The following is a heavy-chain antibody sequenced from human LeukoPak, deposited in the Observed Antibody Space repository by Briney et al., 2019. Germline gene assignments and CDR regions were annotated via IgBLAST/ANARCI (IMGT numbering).Heavy chain of an antibody. CDR2: INHSGST. CDR3: ARDLGYGEFDY. Sequence: SETLSLTCAVYGGSFSGYYWSWLRQPPGKGLEWIGEINHSGSTNYNPSLKSRVTISVDTSKNQFSLKLSSVTAADTAVYYCARDLGYGEFDYWGQGTLVTVSS. V-gene: IGHV4-34*01. CDR1: GGSFSGYY. J-gene: IGHJ4*02. D-gene: IGHD4-17*01.